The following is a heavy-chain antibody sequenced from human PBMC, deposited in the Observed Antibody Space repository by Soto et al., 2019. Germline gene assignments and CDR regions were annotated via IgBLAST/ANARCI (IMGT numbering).Heavy chain of an antibody. CDR1: GFTFTNAW. CDR3: TSRTYYYDSSGYRQSDY. V-gene: IGHV3-15*07. CDR2: IKSKTDGGTT. J-gene: IGHJ4*02. D-gene: IGHD3-22*01. Sequence: GGSLRLSCAASGFTFTNAWMNWVRQAPGKGLEWVGLIKSKTDGGTTDYAAPVKGRFTISRDVSKNTLYLQMNSLKTEDTAVYYCTSRTYYYDSSGYRQSDYWGQGTLVTVSS.